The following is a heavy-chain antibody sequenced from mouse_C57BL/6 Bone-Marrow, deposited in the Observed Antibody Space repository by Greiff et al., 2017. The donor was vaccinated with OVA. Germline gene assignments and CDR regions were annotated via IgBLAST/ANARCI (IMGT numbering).Heavy chain of an antibody. CDR3: TGSEGYYAMDY. Sequence: EVQLVESGGGLVQPGGSMKLSCVASGFTFSNYWMNWVRQSPEKGLEWVAQIRLKSDNYATHYAESVKGRFTISRDDSKSSVYLQMNNLRAEDTGIYYCTGSEGYYAMDYWGQGTSVTVSS. V-gene: IGHV6-3*01. CDR1: GFTFSNYW. J-gene: IGHJ4*01. CDR2: IRLKSDNYAT. D-gene: IGHD3-1*01.